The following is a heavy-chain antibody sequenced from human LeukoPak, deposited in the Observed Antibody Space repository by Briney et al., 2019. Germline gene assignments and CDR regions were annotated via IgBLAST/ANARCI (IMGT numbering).Heavy chain of an antibody. J-gene: IGHJ4*02. CDR1: GYTFTSYG. V-gene: IGHV1-18*01. CDR3: ARDPLSGYDLASDY. CDR2: ISAYNGNT. Sequence: ASVKVSCNASGYTFTSYGISWVRQAPGQGLEWKGWISAYNGNTNYAQTLQGRVTMTTDTSTSTAYMELRSLRSDDTAVYYCARDPLSGYDLASDYWGQGNLATVSS. D-gene: IGHD5-12*01.